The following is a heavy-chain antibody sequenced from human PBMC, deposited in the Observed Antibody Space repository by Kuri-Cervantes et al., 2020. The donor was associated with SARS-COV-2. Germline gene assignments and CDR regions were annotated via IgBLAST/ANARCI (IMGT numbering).Heavy chain of an antibody. CDR3: AKDGGI. J-gene: IGHJ3*02. V-gene: IGHV1-2*02. D-gene: IGHD3-16*01. Sequence: ASVKVSCKASGYTFTGYYMHWVRQAPGQGLEWMGWINPNSGGTNYAQKFQGRFTISRDNSKNTLYLQMNSLRAEDTAVYYCAKDGGIWGQGTMVTVSS. CDR1: GYTFTGYY. CDR2: INPNSGGT.